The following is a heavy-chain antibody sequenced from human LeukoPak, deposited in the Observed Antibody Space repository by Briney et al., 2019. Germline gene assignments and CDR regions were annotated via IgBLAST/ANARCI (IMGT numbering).Heavy chain of an antibody. Sequence: SVTVSFKASGGTFSSYAISWVRQAPGQGLEWMGGIIPIFGTANYAQKFQGRVTITADESTSTAYMELSSLRSEDTAVYYCARSGEVVPAARPTRPYYYGMDVWGKGTTVTVSS. D-gene: IGHD2-2*01. CDR3: ARSGEVVPAARPTRPYYYGMDV. J-gene: IGHJ6*04. CDR2: IIPIFGTA. V-gene: IGHV1-69*13. CDR1: GGTFSSYA.